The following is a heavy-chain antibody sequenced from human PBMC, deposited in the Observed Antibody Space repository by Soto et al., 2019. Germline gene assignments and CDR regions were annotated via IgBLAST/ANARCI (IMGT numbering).Heavy chain of an antibody. CDR1: GFTVSNNY. D-gene: IGHD3-16*01. Sequence: EEQLVESGGDLVKPGGSLRLSCEASGFTVSNNYMSWVRQAPGKGLEWVSLIYSGGSTYYADSVKGRFTISRDSSKNTLYLQMNSLRAEDTAMYYCAAYSHKGYWGQGTLVTVSS. CDR3: AAYSHKGY. J-gene: IGHJ4*02. CDR2: IYSGGST. V-gene: IGHV3-66*01.